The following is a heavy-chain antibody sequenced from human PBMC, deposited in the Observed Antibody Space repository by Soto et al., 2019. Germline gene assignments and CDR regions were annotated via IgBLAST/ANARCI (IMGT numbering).Heavy chain of an antibody. V-gene: IGHV3-7*03. CDR3: AGGSGWLSDY. CDR2: IRKDGSEK. J-gene: IGHJ4*02. D-gene: IGHD6-19*01. Sequence: EVQLVESGGGLVQPGGSLRLSGAASGFSISSYWMNWVPQAPGKGLEWVAIIRKDGSEKYYVDSVKGRFTISRDNAKNSLYLQMNSPRDDDTAVYYCAGGSGWLSDYWGRGTLVTVSS. CDR1: GFSISSYW.